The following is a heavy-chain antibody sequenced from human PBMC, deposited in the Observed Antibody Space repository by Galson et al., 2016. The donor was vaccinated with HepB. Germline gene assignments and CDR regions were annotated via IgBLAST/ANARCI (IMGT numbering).Heavy chain of an antibody. V-gene: IGHV4-34*01. CDR2: INHSGST. CDR3: ARWGYSSWRGFDY. CDR1: GGSFSGYY. J-gene: IGHJ4*02. D-gene: IGHD6-13*01. Sequence: ETLSLTCAVYGGSFSGYYWSWIRQPPGKGLEWIGEINHSGSTNYNPSLKSRVTISVDTSKNQFSLKLSSVTAADTAVYYCARWGYSSWRGFDYWGQGTLVTVSS.